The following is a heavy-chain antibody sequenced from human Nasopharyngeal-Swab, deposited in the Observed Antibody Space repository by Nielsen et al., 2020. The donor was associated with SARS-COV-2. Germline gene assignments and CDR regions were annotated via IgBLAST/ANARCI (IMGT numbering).Heavy chain of an antibody. CDR2: IYYSGST. D-gene: IGHD2-21*01. CDR3: ASFVRPCGGDCYSHYYYYGMDV. V-gene: IGHV4-39*07. J-gene: IGHJ6*02. Sequence: WIRQPPGKGLEWIGSIYYSGSTYYNPSLKSRVTISVDTSKNQFSLKLSSVTAADTAVYYCASFVRPCGGDCYSHYYYYGMDVWGQGTTVTVSS.